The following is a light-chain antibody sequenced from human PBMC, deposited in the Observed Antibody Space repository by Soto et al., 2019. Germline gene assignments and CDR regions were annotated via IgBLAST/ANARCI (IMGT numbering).Light chain of an antibody. CDR3: QQYGSSPPLFT. Sequence: DIQMTQSPSTLSASVGDRVTITCRASQNIYRWLAWYQQKPGKAPKVLIYDASSLESGVPSRFSGSGSGTEFTLTITSLQPDDFAVYYCQQYGSSPPLFTLGPGTKVDTK. V-gene: IGKV1-5*01. CDR2: DAS. J-gene: IGKJ3*01. CDR1: QNIYRW.